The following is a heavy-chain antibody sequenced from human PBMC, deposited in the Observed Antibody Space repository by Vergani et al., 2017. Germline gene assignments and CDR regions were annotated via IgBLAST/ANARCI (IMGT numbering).Heavy chain of an antibody. CDR1: GGSISSGGYY. D-gene: IGHD1-7*01. J-gene: IGHJ5*02. CDR3: ARGGLELAYPTPRRNWFDP. CDR2: IYYSGST. V-gene: IGHV4-31*03. Sequence: QVQLQESGPGLVKPSQTLSLTCTVSGGSISSGGYYWSWIRQHPGKGLEWIGYIYYSGSTYYNPSLKSRVTISVDTSKNQFSLKLSSVTAADTAVSYCARGGLELAYPTPRRNWFDPWGQGTLVTGSS.